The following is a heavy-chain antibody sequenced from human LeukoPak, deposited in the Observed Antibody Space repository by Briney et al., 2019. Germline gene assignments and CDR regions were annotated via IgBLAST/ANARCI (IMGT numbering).Heavy chain of an antibody. CDR1: GYSFTSYW. CDR2: IYPGDSDT. D-gene: IGHD2-15*01. Sequence: GESLKISCKGPGYSFTSYWIGWVRQMPGKGLEWMGIIYPGDSDTRYSPSFQGQVTISADKSISTAYLQWSSLKASDTAMYYCARIGCSGGSCSDAFDIWGQGTMVTVSS. V-gene: IGHV5-51*01. CDR3: ARIGCSGGSCSDAFDI. J-gene: IGHJ3*02.